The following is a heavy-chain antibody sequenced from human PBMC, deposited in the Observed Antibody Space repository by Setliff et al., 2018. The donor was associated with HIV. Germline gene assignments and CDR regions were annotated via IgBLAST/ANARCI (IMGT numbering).Heavy chain of an antibody. CDR1: TYTFSSYV. D-gene: IGHD2-2*01. V-gene: IGHV1-18*01. J-gene: IGHJ3*02. Sequence: ASVKVSCKASTYTFSSYVINWVRQAPGHGLEWMGRISVYNGNTIYAQKLQGRVIMTTDTSTSTAYMELRSLRSDDTAMYYCATQRDIVMVPGQGGFDIWAQGTMVTVSS. CDR3: ATQRDIVMVPGQGGFDI. CDR2: ISVYNGNT.